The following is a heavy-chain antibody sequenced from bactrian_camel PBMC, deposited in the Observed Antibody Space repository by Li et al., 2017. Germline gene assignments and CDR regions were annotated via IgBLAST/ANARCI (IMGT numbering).Heavy chain of an antibody. D-gene: IGHD3*01. V-gene: IGHV3S26*01. CDR1: GYTYSSYC. CDR3: AADRVVFGQPCPGTKEGYAF. J-gene: IGHJ4*01. Sequence: QVQLVESGGGLVHPGGSLRLSCAASGYTYSSYCMGWFRQAPGKEREGVAAIDSDGSTSYADSVKGRFTISKDNAKRTLYLQMDRLKVEDSAMYYCAADRVVFGQPCPGTKEGYAFWGQGTQVTV. CDR2: IDSDGST.